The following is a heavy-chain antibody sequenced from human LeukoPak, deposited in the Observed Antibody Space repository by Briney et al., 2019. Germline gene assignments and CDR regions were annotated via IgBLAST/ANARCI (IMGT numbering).Heavy chain of an antibody. J-gene: IGHJ1*01. CDR1: GFSVSNNY. D-gene: IGHD2-15*01. V-gene: IGHV3-66*01. CDR2: IYSGGST. Sequence: PGGSLRLSCAASGFSVSNNYMSWVRHAPGKGLEGVSVIYSGGSTFYADSVKGRFTISRDNSKNTLYLQMNSLRAEDTAVYYCASDSYSPEYFQHWGQGTLVTVSS. CDR3: ASDSYSPEYFQH.